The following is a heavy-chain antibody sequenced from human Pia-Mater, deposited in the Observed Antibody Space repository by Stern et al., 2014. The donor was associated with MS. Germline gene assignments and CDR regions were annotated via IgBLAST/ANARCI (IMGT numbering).Heavy chain of an antibody. CDR2: IIPLFGTA. D-gene: IGHD2-21*02. CDR1: GGTFSSYG. CDR3: ARDGDVGSNYGMDV. V-gene: IGHV1-69*06. Sequence: VQLLESGAELKKPGSSVKVSCQASGGTFSSYGISWVRQAPGQGLEWMGGIIPLFGTANYARRFQGRVTMTADISTSTAYMELSSLRSEDTAVYYCARDGDVGSNYGMDVWGQGTTVTVAS. J-gene: IGHJ6*02.